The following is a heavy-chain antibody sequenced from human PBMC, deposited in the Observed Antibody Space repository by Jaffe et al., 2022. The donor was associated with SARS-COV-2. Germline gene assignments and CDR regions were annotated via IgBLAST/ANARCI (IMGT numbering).Heavy chain of an antibody. Sequence: EVQLVESGGGLVQPGGSLRLSCAASGFTFSSYEMNWVRQAPGKGLEWVSYISSSGSTIYYADSVKGRFTISRDNAKNSLYLQMNSLRAEDTAVYYCAREWSALRWYYFDYWGQGTLVTVSS. V-gene: IGHV3-48*03. CDR2: ISSSGSTI. CDR1: GFTFSSYE. CDR3: AREWSALRWYYFDY. D-gene: IGHD4-17*01. J-gene: IGHJ4*02.